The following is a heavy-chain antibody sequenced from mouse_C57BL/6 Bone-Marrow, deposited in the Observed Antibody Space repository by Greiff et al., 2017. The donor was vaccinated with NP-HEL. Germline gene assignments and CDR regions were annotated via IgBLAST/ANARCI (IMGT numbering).Heavy chain of an antibody. CDR2: IYPGDGDT. V-gene: IGHV1-82*01. J-gene: IGHJ1*03. D-gene: IGHD2-4*01. Sequence: QVQLKQSGPELVKPGASVKISCKASGYAFSSSWMNWVKQRPGKGLEWIGRIYPGDGDTNYNGKFKGKATLTADKSSSTAYMQLSSLTSEDSAVYFCAREVYYDYGDWYFDVWGTGTTVTVSS. CDR3: AREVYYDYGDWYFDV. CDR1: GYAFSSSW.